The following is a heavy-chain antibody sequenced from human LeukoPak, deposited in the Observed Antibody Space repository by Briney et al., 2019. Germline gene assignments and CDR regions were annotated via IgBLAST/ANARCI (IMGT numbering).Heavy chain of an antibody. V-gene: IGHV3-53*04. Sequence: GGSLRLSCAASGFSVSNNYMSWVRQAPGRGLEWVSVIHTGGSTYYADSVKGRFTISRHDPKNTLYLQMNNLRTEDTAVYYCARDRPGGGELDFDHWGQGTLVTVSS. CDR2: IHTGGST. J-gene: IGHJ4*02. D-gene: IGHD3-10*01. CDR1: GFSVSNNY. CDR3: ARDRPGGGELDFDH.